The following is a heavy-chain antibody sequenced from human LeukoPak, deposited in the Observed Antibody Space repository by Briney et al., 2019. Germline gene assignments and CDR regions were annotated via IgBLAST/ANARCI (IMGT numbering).Heavy chain of an antibody. J-gene: IGHJ4*02. CDR1: GFTFDDYG. CDR2: INWNGVST. V-gene: IGHV3-20*04. CDR3: ARDGRYDFWSGSSSYFGC. D-gene: IGHD3-3*01. Sequence: GGSLRLSCAASGFTFDDYGMSWVRQAPGKGLEWVSGINWNGVSTRYADSVKGRFTISRDNAKNSLYLRMNSLRAEDTALYYCARDGRYDFWSGSSSYFGCWGQGTLVTVSS.